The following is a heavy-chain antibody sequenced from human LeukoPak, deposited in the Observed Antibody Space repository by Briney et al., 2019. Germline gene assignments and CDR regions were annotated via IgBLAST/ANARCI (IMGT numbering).Heavy chain of an antibody. D-gene: IGHD3-16*02. CDR1: GYTFTGYY. CDR2: INPNSGGT. Sequence: GASVKVSCKASGYTFTGYYMHWVRQAPGQGLEWMGWINPNSGGTNYAQKFQGRVTMTRDTSISTAYMELSRLRSDDTAVYYCARGGDYDYVWGSYRPDYYYMDVWGKGTTVTVSS. V-gene: IGHV1-2*02. CDR3: ARGGDYDYVWGSYRPDYYYMDV. J-gene: IGHJ6*03.